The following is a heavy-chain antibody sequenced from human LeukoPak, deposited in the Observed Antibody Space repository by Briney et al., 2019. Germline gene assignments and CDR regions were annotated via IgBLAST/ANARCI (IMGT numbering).Heavy chain of an antibody. CDR1: GFTFSSYA. J-gene: IGHJ4*02. D-gene: IGHD6-25*01. CDR3: ARDRHIAAAGYYFDY. Sequence: GGSLRLSCAASGFTFSSYAMSWVRQAPGKGLGWVSAISGSGGSTYYADSVKGRFTISRDNSKNTLYLQMNSLRVEDTAVYYCARDRHIAAAGYYFDYWGQGTLVTVSS. CDR2: ISGSGGST. V-gene: IGHV3-23*01.